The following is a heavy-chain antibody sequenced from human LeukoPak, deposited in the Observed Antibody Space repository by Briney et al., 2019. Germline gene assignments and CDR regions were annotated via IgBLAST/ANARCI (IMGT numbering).Heavy chain of an antibody. J-gene: IGHJ4*02. CDR2: INSDASDT. Sequence: GGSLRLSCAASGFTDSSKYMSWVRQAPGKGLVWISRINSDASDTNYADFVKGRFTISRDNAKNTVYLQINSLRDEDTAVYYCARICSSTDCLIPDWGQGTLVTVSS. CDR3: ARICSSTDCLIPD. D-gene: IGHD2-2*01. V-gene: IGHV3-74*01. CDR1: GFTDSSKY.